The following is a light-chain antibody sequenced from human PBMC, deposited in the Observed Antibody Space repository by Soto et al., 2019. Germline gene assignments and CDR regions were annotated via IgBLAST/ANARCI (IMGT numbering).Light chain of an antibody. CDR3: QQYNDLPLT. J-gene: IGKJ1*01. CDR1: QSVSNN. CDR2: GAS. Sequence: EIVLTQSPGTLSLSPGERATLSCRASQSVSNNYLAWYQQKPGQAPRLLIYGASNRATGIPDRFSGSGSGAEFTLTISSLQSEDFALYYCQQYNDLPLTFGQGTKVDIK. V-gene: IGKV3D-15*01.